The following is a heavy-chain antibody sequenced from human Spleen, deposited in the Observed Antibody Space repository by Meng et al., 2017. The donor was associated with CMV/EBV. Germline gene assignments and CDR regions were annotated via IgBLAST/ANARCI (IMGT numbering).Heavy chain of an antibody. J-gene: IGHJ5*02. V-gene: IGHV1-18*01. CDR2: ISSYNSNT. Sequence: FNSYGITWVRQAPGQGLEWVGWISSYNSNTNYAQKLQGRVTLTTDTSTSIAYMELRSLRSDDTAVYYCATIAYCGGDCYQIHPLYDHWGQGTLVTVSS. D-gene: IGHD2-21*01. CDR3: ATIAYCGGDCYQIHPLYDH. CDR1: FNSYG.